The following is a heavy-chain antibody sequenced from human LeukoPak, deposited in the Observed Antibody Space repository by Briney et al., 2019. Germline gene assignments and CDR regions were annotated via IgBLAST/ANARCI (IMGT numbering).Heavy chain of an antibody. J-gene: IGHJ4*02. V-gene: IGHV3-21*01. CDR3: ARVKSRSDYVFDY. CDR2: ISSSSGYI. D-gene: IGHD4-17*01. CDR1: GFTFSNYS. Sequence: GGSLRLSCAASGFTFSNYSMNWVRQAPEEGLEWVSSISSSSGYIYYADSVKGRFTISRDNAKNSLYLQMNSLRAEDTAVYYCARVKSRSDYVFDYWGQGTLVTVSS.